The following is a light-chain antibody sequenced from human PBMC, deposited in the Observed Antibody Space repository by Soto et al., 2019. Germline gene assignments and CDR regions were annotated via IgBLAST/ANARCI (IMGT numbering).Light chain of an antibody. V-gene: IGLV2-23*01. CDR1: SSDVGSYNL. Sequence: QSALTQPASVSGSPGQSITISCTGTSSDVGSYNLVSWYRQHPGKAPKLMIYESSKRPSGLSNRFSGSKSGNTASLTISGLQAEDEADYYCCSYVGSSNLVFGGGTKVTVL. J-gene: IGLJ3*02. CDR2: ESS. CDR3: CSYVGSSNLV.